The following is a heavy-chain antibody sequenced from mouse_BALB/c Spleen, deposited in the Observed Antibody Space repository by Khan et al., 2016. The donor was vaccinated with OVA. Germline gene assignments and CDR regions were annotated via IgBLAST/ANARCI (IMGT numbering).Heavy chain of an antibody. J-gene: IGHJ3*01. CDR3: VNHGSSSAWFTY. V-gene: IGHV1-7*01. CDR2: INPSTDYT. D-gene: IGHD1-1*01. CDR1: GYTFTSYW. Sequence: VQLQQSGAELAKPGASVKMSCKASGYTFTSYWMHWVKQRPGQGLEWIGYINPSTDYTEYNQKFKDKATLTVDKSSSTAYMHVPSLTSEDSAVYYCVNHGSSSAWFTYWGQGTLVTVSA.